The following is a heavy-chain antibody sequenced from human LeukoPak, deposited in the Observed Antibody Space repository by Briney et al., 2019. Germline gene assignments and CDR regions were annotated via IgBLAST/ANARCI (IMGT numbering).Heavy chain of an antibody. J-gene: IGHJ4*02. D-gene: IGHD3-3*01. CDR3: ARIPPYFLEPFDY. CDR1: GGSVSGYY. V-gene: IGHV4-34*01. CDR2: ISHRGRT. Sequence: SETLSLTCAVYGGSVSGYYWSWIRQPPGKGLEWIGEISHRGRTHYNPSLKGRVTMSVDTSKNQFALEVDSVTAADTAVYYCARIPPYFLEPFDYWGQGILVTVSS.